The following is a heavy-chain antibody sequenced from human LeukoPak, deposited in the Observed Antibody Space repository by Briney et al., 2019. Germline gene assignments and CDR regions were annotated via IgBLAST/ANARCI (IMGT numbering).Heavy chain of an antibody. CDR3: AKGAFYDSSGYADY. V-gene: IGHV3-9*01. Sequence: GGSLRLSCAASGFTFDDYAMHWVRQAPGKGLEWVSGISWNSGSIGYADSVKGRFTISRDNAKNSLYLQMNSLRAEDTALYYCAKGAFYDSSGYADYWGQGTLVTVSS. J-gene: IGHJ4*02. D-gene: IGHD3-22*01. CDR1: GFTFDDYA. CDR2: ISWNSGSI.